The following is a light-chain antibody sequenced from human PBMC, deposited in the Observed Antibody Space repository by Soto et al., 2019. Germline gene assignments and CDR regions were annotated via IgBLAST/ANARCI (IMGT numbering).Light chain of an antibody. CDR3: QQYGRSWK. J-gene: IGKJ1*01. CDR1: QSVSSSY. V-gene: IGKV3-20*01. CDR2: GAS. Sequence: EIVLTQSPGTLSLSPGERATLSCRASQSVSSSYLAWYQQKPGQAPRLLIYGASSRATGIPDRFSGSGSGTDFTLTVSRLEPEDFAVYYCQQYGRSWKCGQGTKVDI.